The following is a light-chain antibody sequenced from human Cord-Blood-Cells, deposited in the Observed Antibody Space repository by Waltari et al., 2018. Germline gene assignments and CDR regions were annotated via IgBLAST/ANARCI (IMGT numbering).Light chain of an antibody. CDR1: QSISSW. CDR2: DAS. CDR3: QQYNN. Sequence: DIQMTQSPSTLSASVGARVTITCRASQSISSWLAWYQQKPGKAPKLLIYDASSLESGVPSRFSGSGSGTEFTLTISSLQPDDFATYYCQQYNNFGQGTKLEIK. J-gene: IGKJ2*01. V-gene: IGKV1-5*01.